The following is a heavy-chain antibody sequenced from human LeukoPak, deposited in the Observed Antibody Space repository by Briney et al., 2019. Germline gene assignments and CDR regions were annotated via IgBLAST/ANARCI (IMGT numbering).Heavy chain of an antibody. D-gene: IGHD3-22*01. Sequence: GGSLRLSYAASGFTFSSYSMNWVRQAPGKGLEWVSSISSSSSYIYYADSVKGRFTISRDNAKNSLYLQMNSLRAEDTAVYYCARGFDDSSGFYPYGMDVWGQGTTVTVSS. J-gene: IGHJ6*02. CDR1: GFTFSSYS. CDR3: ARGFDDSSGFYPYGMDV. V-gene: IGHV3-21*01. CDR2: ISSSSSYI.